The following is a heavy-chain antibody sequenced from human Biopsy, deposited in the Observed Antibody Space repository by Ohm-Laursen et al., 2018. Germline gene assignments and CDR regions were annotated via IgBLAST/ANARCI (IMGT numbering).Heavy chain of an antibody. D-gene: IGHD1-1*01. CDR1: GYTLTALS. Sequence: SVKVSCKVSGYTLTALSMHWARQAPGRGLEWMGGFAPENGKTIYAQKFQGRITMTEDTSTDTAYMELSSLRSEDTAVYYCAADINVWNVNYWGQGTQVTVSS. J-gene: IGHJ4*02. V-gene: IGHV1-24*01. CDR2: FAPENGKT. CDR3: AADINVWNVNY.